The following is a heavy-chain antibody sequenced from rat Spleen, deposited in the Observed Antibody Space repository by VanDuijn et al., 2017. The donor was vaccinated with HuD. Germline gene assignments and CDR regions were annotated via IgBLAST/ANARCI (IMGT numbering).Heavy chain of an antibody. J-gene: IGHJ4*01. CDR2: ISYGDSFGHSST. CDR3: AKTTVAYYYVMDA. CDR1: GFTFSDYG. V-gene: IGHV5-29*01. Sequence: EVQLVESGGGLVQPGRSLKLSCAASGFTFSDYGMAWVRQAPTKGLEWVATISYGDSFGHSSTYYPDSVKGRFTISRDNTNSILYLQMNSLRSEDTATYYCAKTTVAYYYVMDAWGQGASVTVSS. D-gene: IGHD1-3*01.